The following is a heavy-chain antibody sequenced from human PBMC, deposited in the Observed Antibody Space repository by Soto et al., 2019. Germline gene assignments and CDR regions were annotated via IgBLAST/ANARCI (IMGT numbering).Heavy chain of an antibody. D-gene: IGHD4-17*01. Sequence: EVQLLESGGGLVQPGGSLRLSCAASGFTFSSYAMSWVRQAPGKGLEWVSAISGSGCSTYYADSVKGRFTISRDNSKNTLYLQMSSLRAEETAVYYCARPMTTVTERYFDLCGRGSLDTVSS. J-gene: IGHJ2*01. CDR3: ARPMTTVTERYFDL. V-gene: IGHV3-23*01. CDR1: GFTFSSYA. CDR2: ISGSGCST.